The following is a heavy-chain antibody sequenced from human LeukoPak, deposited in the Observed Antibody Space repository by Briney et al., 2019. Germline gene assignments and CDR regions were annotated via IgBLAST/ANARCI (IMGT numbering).Heavy chain of an antibody. D-gene: IGHD3-22*01. J-gene: IGHJ4*02. CDR2: IKQDGSEK. Sequence: GGSLRLSCAASGFTFSSYWMSWVRQAPGKGLEWVANIKQDGSEKYYVDSVKGRFTIPRDNAKNSPYLQMNSLRAEDTAVYYCARGISITMIVYWGQGTLVTVSS. V-gene: IGHV3-7*01. CDR1: GFTFSSYW. CDR3: ARGISITMIVY.